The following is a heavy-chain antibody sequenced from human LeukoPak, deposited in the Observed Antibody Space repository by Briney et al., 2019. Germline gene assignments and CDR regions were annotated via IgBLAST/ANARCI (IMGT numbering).Heavy chain of an antibody. CDR3: ARDHHDSSGLGCFDF. Sequence: PGGSLRLSCAASGFTFSSYSMNWVRQAPGKGLEWVSSISSSSSYIYYADSVKGRFTISRDNAKNSLYLQMNSLRAEDTAVYYCARDHHDSSGLGCFDFWGQGTLVTVSS. V-gene: IGHV3-21*01. CDR1: GFTFSSYS. J-gene: IGHJ4*02. CDR2: ISSSSSYI. D-gene: IGHD3-22*01.